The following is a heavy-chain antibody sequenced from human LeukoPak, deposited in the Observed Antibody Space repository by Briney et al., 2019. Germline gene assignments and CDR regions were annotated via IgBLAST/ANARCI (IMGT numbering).Heavy chain of an antibody. V-gene: IGHV2-5*01. CDR3: AHDSRD. Sequence: SSHTLLNTTQTLTLTCSFSGFTLSTRAAGVGWIRQPPEHRVGWLALIYWNDDMRSSPSLKSRLTITKDTSKNQVVLTMNNMDPVDTAPYYCAHDSRDWGQGTLVTESS. J-gene: IGHJ4*02. CDR1: GFTLSTRAAG. CDR2: IYWNDDM. D-gene: IGHD3-22*01.